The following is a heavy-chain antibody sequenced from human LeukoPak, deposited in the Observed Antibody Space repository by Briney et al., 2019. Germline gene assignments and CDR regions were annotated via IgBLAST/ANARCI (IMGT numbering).Heavy chain of an antibody. CDR3: ARQRTGCGGDCYSPYYFDY. CDR1: GYSFTSYW. CDR2: IYPGDSDT. Sequence: GESLKISCKGSGYSFTSYWIGWVRQMPGKGLEWMGIIYPGDSDTRYSPSFQGQVTISADKSISTAYLQWSSLKASDTAMYYCARQRTGCGGDCYSPYYFDYWGQGTLVTVSS. D-gene: IGHD2-21*01. J-gene: IGHJ4*02. V-gene: IGHV5-51*01.